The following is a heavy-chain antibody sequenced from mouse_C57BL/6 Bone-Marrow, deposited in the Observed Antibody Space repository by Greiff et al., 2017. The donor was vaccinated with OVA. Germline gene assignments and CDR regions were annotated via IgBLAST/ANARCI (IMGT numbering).Heavy chain of an antibody. V-gene: IGHV1-64*01. D-gene: IGHD1-1*01. Sequence: VQLQQPGAELVKPGASVKLSCKASGYTFTSYWMHWVKQRPGQGLEWIGMIHPNSGSTNYNEKFKSKATLTVDKSSSTAYMQLSSLTSEDSAVYYCAGYYYGSSYYYFDYWGQGTTLTVSS. CDR2: IHPNSGST. CDR1: GYTFTSYW. J-gene: IGHJ2*01. CDR3: AGYYYGSSYYYFDY.